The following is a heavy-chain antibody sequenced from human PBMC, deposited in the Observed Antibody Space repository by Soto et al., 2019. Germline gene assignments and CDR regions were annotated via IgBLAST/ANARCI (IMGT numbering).Heavy chain of an antibody. CDR2: IYHSGST. CDR3: ARSSSPTDWFDP. D-gene: IGHD6-13*01. J-gene: IGHJ5*02. Sequence: SETLSLTCAVSGGSISSGGYSWSWIRQPPGKGLEWIGYIYHSGSTYYNPSLKSRVTISVDRSKNQFSLKLSSVTAADTAVYYCARSSSPTDWFDPWGQGTLVTVSS. CDR1: GGSISSGGYS. V-gene: IGHV4-30-2*01.